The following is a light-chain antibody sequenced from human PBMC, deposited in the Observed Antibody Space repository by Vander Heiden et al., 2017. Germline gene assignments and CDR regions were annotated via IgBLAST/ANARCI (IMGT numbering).Light chain of an antibody. J-gene: IGKJ2*01. Sequence: IQMTQSPSPLSASVGDRVTITCRASQTLSGWLAWYQQKPGKAPNLLISDASSLQSGVPSRFSGSGSGTEFTLTISSLQPDDAATYYCQQYNFYPFTFGQGTKLEIK. CDR1: QTLSGW. CDR3: QQYNFYPFT. CDR2: DAS. V-gene: IGKV1-5*01.